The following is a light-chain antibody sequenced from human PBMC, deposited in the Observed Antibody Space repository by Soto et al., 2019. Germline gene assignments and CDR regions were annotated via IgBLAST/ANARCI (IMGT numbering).Light chain of an antibody. CDR2: GAS. Sequence: EIVMTQSPATLSVSPGERATLSCRASQSIDTYFAWYQQTPGQAPRLLIYGASTRATGIPARFSGSGSGTEFTLPISSLQSEDFAVYYCQQYRHWPLTFGGGTKVEIK. CDR3: QQYRHWPLT. CDR1: QSIDTY. J-gene: IGKJ4*01. V-gene: IGKV3-15*01.